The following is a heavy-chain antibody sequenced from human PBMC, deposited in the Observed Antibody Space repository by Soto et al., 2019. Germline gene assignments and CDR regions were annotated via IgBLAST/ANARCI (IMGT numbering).Heavy chain of an antibody. CDR1: GGTFSSYA. CDR2: IIPIFGTA. D-gene: IGHD2-2*01. Sequence: SVKVSCKASGGTFSSYAISWVRQAPGQGLEWMGGIIPIFGTANYAQKFQGRVTITADGSTSTAYMELSSLRSEDTAVYYCARMYCSSTSCLIPNDCYYYGMDVWGQGTTVTVSS. V-gene: IGHV1-69*13. J-gene: IGHJ6*02. CDR3: ARMYCSSTSCLIPNDCYYYGMDV.